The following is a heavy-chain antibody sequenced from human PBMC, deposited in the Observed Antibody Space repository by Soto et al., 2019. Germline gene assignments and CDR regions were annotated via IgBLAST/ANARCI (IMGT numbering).Heavy chain of an antibody. CDR1: GYSFFNYW. D-gene: IGHD4-4*01. CDR2: IYPADSDT. V-gene: IGHV5-51*01. J-gene: IGHJ4*02. CDR3: ARSWNDFGTYGAFDY. Sequence: PGESLKISCKISGYSFFNYWLAWVRQMPGKGLELMGLIYPADSDTRYSTSFQGQVTISADKSITTAYLHWSNLKASDTAMYYCARSWNDFGTYGAFDYWGQGTRVTVSS.